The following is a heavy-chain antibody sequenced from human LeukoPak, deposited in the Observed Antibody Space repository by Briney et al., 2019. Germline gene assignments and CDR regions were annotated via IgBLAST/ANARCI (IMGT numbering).Heavy chain of an antibody. Sequence: SETLSLTCAVYGGSFSGYYWSWIRQPPGKGLEWIGEINHSGSTNYNPSLKSRVTISVDTSKNQFSLKLSSVTAADTAVYYCARVGGDYYGGNWFDPWGQGTLVTVSS. D-gene: IGHD4-17*01. CDR1: GGSFSGYY. CDR3: ARVGGDYYGGNWFDP. V-gene: IGHV4-34*01. J-gene: IGHJ5*02. CDR2: INHSGST.